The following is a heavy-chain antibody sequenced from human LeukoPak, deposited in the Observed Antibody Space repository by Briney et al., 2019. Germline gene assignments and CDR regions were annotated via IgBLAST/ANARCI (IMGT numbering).Heavy chain of an antibody. J-gene: IGHJ4*02. CDR3: ARSLTKVRGYDY. Sequence: GGSLRLSCAASGFTFSTYAMSWVRQAPGKGLEWVTFIQYDGNDEYQADSVKGRFTISRDNSKNTVYLQMNSLRIEDTAVYYCARSLTKVRGYDYWGQGTLVTVSS. D-gene: IGHD3-10*01. V-gene: IGHV3-30*02. CDR1: GFTFSTYA. CDR2: IQYDGNDE.